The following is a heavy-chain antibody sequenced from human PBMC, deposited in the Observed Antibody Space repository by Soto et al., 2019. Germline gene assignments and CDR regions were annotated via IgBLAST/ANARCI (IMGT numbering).Heavy chain of an antibody. V-gene: IGHV1-69*13. CDR3: ARDPTIQLERSWRWFDP. CDR2: IIPIFGTA. Sequence: ASVKVSCKASGGTFSSYAISWVRQAPGQGLEWMGGIIPIFGTANYAQKFQGRVTITADESTSTAYMELSSLRSEDTAVYYCARDPTIQLERSWRWFDPWGQGTLVTVSS. D-gene: IGHD1-1*01. J-gene: IGHJ5*02. CDR1: GGTFSSYA.